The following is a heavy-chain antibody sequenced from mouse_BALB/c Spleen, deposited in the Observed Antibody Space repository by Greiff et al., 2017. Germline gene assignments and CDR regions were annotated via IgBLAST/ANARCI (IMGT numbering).Heavy chain of an antibody. Sequence: VQLQQSGPGLVQPSQSLSITCTVSGFSLTSYGVHWVRQSPGKGLEWLGVIWSGGSTDYNAAFISRLSISKDNSKSQVFFKMNSLQANDTAIYYCASRYYYGSRRAMDYWGQGTSVTVSS. CDR2: IWSGGST. CDR1: GFSLTSYG. D-gene: IGHD1-1*01. V-gene: IGHV2-2*02. J-gene: IGHJ4*01. CDR3: ASRYYYGSRRAMDY.